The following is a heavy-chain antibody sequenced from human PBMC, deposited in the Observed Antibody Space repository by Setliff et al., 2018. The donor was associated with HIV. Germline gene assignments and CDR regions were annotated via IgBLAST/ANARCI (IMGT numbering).Heavy chain of an antibody. CDR1: GYNFTDYD. CDR2: MNPNNGNT. D-gene: IGHD3-3*02. J-gene: IGHJ5*02. V-gene: IGHV1-8*02. CDR3: ARGTAPRQASVLELLDWLFPNWFDP. Sequence: ASVKVSCKASGYNFTDYDIKWVRQDTGQGLEWMGGMNPNNGNTGYAEKFQGRVTMTRDTSISTAYMELSSLRSDDTAVYYCARGTAPRQASVLELLDWLFPNWFDPWGQGTLVTVSS.